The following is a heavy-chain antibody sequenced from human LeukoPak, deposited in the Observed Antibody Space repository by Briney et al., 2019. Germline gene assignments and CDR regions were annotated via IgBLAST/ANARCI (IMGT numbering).Heavy chain of an antibody. CDR3: AKIDTFDYDTSGRHLLDS. CDR2: LRSDATSN. Sequence: GGSLRLSCVASGFSFSKYGMRWVRQPPGKGLEWVSFLRSDATSNYYAESVRGRFIISRDNSRNTLYLQMNSLRTEDTAVYDCAKIDTFDYDTSGRHLLDSWGQGTLVTVSS. J-gene: IGHJ5*01. CDR1: GFSFSKYG. V-gene: IGHV3-30*02. D-gene: IGHD4-17*01.